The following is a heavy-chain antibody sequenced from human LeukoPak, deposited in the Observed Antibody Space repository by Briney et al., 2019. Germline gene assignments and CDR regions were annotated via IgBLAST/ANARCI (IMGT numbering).Heavy chain of an antibody. D-gene: IGHD6-13*01. Sequence: GGSLRLSCAASGFTFGSYGMSWVRQAPGKGLEWMSFIHNDGSSKYYVDSVKGRFTISRDNSKNTLYLQMNSLRAEDTAVYYCANRTSHSSTWSFDSWGQGTLVTVSS. J-gene: IGHJ4*02. CDR3: ANRTSHSSTWSFDS. V-gene: IGHV3-30*02. CDR2: IHNDGSSK. CDR1: GFTFGSYG.